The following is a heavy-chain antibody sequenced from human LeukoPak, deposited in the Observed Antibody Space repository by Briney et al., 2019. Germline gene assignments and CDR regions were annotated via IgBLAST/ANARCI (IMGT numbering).Heavy chain of an antibody. CDR3: ARGLAVAGTPVGY. D-gene: IGHD6-19*01. J-gene: IGHJ4*02. Sequence: ASVKVSCKASGYTFTSYGISWVRQAPGQGLEWMGWISAYNGNTNYAQKFQGRVTITRNTSISTAYMELSSLRSEDTAVYYCARGLAVAGTPVGYWGQGTLVTVSS. CDR1: GYTFTSYG. V-gene: IGHV1-18*01. CDR2: ISAYNGNT.